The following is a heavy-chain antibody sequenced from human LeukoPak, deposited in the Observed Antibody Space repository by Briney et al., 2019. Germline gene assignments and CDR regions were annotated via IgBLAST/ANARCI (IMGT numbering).Heavy chain of an antibody. CDR2: IKQDGSEK. D-gene: IGHD2-21*01. Sequence: PGGSLRLSCAASGFTFSSYWMSWVRQAPGKGLEWVANIKQDGSEKYYVDSVKGRFTISRDNAKNSLYLQMNSLRAEDTAVYYCAREFVVEIATDAFDIWGQGTMVTVSS. V-gene: IGHV3-7*01. CDR1: GFTFSSYW. J-gene: IGHJ3*02. CDR3: AREFVVEIATDAFDI.